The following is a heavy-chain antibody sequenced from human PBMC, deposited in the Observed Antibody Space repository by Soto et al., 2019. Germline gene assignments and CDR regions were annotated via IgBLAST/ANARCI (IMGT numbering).Heavy chain of an antibody. J-gene: IGHJ6*02. V-gene: IGHV6-1*01. Sequence: SQTLSLTCAISGDSVSSNSATWNWIRQSPSRGLEWLGRTYYRSKWYSDYAVSVKSRITINADTSKNQFTLHLNSVSPGDTAVYFCARNSSGWSGRYYYGVDVWGQGTSVTVYS. CDR3: ARNSSGWSGRYYYGVDV. D-gene: IGHD6-19*01. CDR1: GDSVSSNSAT. CDR2: TYYRSKWYS.